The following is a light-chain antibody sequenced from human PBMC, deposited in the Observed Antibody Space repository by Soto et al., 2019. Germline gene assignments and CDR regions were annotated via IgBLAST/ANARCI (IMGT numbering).Light chain of an antibody. J-gene: IGKJ5*01. Sequence: EIVLTQSPGTLSLSPGERATLSSRASHSVSSSYVAWYQQKPGQAPRLLIYDASRRATGIPDRISGSVSGTDFTLTISSLEPGDFVVYYCQQYGSSPITFGQGTRLEIK. CDR3: QQYGSSPIT. CDR1: HSVSSSY. CDR2: DAS. V-gene: IGKV3-20*01.